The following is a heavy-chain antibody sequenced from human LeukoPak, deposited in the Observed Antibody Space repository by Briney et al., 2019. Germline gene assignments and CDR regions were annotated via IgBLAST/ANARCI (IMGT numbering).Heavy chain of an antibody. CDR2: IYYSGST. CDR1: GGSISSYY. CDR3: ARGYSGSRISY. Sequence: PSETLSLTCTVSGGSISSYYWSWIRQPPGKGLERIGYIYYSGSTNYNPSLKSRVTISVDTSKNQFSLKLSSVTAADTAVYYCARGYSGSRISYWGQGTLVTVSS. D-gene: IGHD1-26*01. V-gene: IGHV4-59*01. J-gene: IGHJ4*02.